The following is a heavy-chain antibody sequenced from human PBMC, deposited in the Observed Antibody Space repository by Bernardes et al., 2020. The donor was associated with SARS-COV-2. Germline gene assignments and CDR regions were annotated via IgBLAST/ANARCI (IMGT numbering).Heavy chain of an antibody. V-gene: IGHV3-74*01. CDR1: GFTFSTYW. CDR3: ARGNYTSGWSGSWWD. D-gene: IGHD6-19*01. J-gene: IGHJ4*02. CDR2: INSDGSTT. Sequence: GGSLRLSCAASGFTFSTYWMHWVRQAPGKGLEWVSRINSDGSTTSYADSVKGRFTISRDNAINTLYLQMNSLGAEDTATYYCARGNYTSGWSGSWWDWGQGTLVTVSS.